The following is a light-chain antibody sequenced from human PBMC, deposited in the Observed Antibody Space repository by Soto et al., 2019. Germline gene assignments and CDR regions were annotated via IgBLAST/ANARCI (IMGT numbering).Light chain of an antibody. V-gene: IGKV1-27*01. CDR1: QGIRNF. CDR3: QKYSSVPV. J-gene: IGKJ3*01. CDR2: AAS. Sequence: DIQMTQSPTSLSASVGDRVTITCRASQGIRNFVAWYPQKPGKAPKLLIYAASTLQSGVPSRFSGSGSGTDFTLTTNSLQPEDVATYYCQKYSSVPVFGPGTKVEIK.